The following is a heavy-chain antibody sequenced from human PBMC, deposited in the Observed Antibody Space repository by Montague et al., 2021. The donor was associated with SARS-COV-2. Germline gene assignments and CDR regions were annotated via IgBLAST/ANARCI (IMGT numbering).Heavy chain of an antibody. D-gene: IGHD1-1*01. CDR1: GGSMSGYY. Sequence: SETLSLTCEVSGGSMSGYYWTWIRQSPGKGLEWIGYVHYTGSTKYNPSLKTRVSLSLDTPKSHFSLHLSSVTAADTAIYFCARAQNTCFIANCVNYFDVWGLGALVTVSS. CDR3: ARAQNTCFIANCVNYFDV. CDR2: VHYTGST. J-gene: IGHJ4*02. V-gene: IGHV4-59*01.